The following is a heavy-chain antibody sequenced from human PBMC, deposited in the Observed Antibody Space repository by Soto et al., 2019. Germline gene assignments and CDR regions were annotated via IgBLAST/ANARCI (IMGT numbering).Heavy chain of an antibody. CDR3: AREGRIAGGFDY. Sequence: VQLVESGGGVVQPGRSLRLSCAASGFIFSSYAMHWVRQAPGKGLEWVAVISYDGSNKYYAESVKGRFTISRDNSKNTLYLQMNSLRAEDTAVYYCAREGRIAGGFDYWGQGTLVTVSS. V-gene: IGHV3-30-3*01. D-gene: IGHD1-20*01. CDR2: ISYDGSNK. CDR1: GFIFSSYA. J-gene: IGHJ4*02.